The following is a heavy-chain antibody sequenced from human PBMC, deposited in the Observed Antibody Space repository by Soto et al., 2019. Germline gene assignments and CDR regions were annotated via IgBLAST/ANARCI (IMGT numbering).Heavy chain of an antibody. CDR1: GYTFTSYD. CDR3: ARGTTTGTAGYYYYMDV. Sequence: ASVKVSCKASGYTFTSYDINWVRQATGQGLEWMGWMNPNSGNTGYAQKFQGRVTMTRNTSISTAYMELSSLRSEDTAVYYCARGTTTGTAGYYYYMDVWSKGTTVTVSS. V-gene: IGHV1-8*01. J-gene: IGHJ6*03. CDR2: MNPNSGNT. D-gene: IGHD1-1*01.